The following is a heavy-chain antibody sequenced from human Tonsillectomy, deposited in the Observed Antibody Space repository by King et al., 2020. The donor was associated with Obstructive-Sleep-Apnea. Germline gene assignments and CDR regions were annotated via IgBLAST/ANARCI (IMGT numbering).Heavy chain of an antibody. J-gene: IGHJ5*02. D-gene: IGHD6-19*01. CDR2: INPNRGGT. CDR1: GYTFTGYY. CDR3: ARGGAVASTFWPNWFDP. V-gene: IGHV1-2*02. Sequence: QLVQSGAEVKKPGASVKVSCKASGYTFTGYYIHWVRQSPGQGLEWMGWINPNRGGTNYVQRFQGRVTMTRATSINTAYMELSVLRSDDTAVYYCARGGAVASTFWPNWFDPWGQGTRVTVSS.